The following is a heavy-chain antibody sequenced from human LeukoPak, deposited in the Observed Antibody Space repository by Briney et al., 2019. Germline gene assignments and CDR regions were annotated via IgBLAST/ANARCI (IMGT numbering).Heavy chain of an antibody. CDR1: GFTFSDNY. V-gene: IGHV3-11*04. CDR2: NSSSGNTT. D-gene: IGHD6-19*01. CDR3: ARDGGSAWFLDY. J-gene: IGHJ4*02. Sequence: GSLRLSCAASGFTFSDNYMSWIRQAPGKGLEWGSFNSSSGNTTYNADSVKGRFSITRDNAKNSLYLQMSSLRAEDTAVYYCARDGGSAWFLDYWGQGTLVTVSS.